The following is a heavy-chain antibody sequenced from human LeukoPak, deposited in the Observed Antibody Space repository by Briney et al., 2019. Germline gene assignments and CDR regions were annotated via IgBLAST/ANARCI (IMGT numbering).Heavy chain of an antibody. Sequence: SESLSLTCAVYGGSFSGYYWSWIRQPPGKGLEWIGEINHSGSTNYNPSLKSRVTISVDTSKNQFSLKLSSVTAAGTAVYYCARVMTTVTTFDYWGQGTLVTVSS. CDR3: ARVMTTVTTFDY. CDR2: INHSGST. D-gene: IGHD4-17*01. CDR1: GGSFSGYY. J-gene: IGHJ4*02. V-gene: IGHV4-34*01.